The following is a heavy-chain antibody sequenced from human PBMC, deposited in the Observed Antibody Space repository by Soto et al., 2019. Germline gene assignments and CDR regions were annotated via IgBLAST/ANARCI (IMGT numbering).Heavy chain of an antibody. V-gene: IGHV1-69*12. CDR1: GGSFSNYA. Sequence: QVQLVQSGAEVKKPESSVKVSCKASGGSFSNYAINWVRQAPGQGLEWMGGITPIVGPTVYAQKFQDRVTITADESTTTAYLELSSLRSEDTAVYYCAIAPALYGEIYWYFDLWGRGTLVTVSS. CDR2: ITPIVGPT. CDR3: AIAPALYGEIYWYFDL. D-gene: IGHD3-10*01. J-gene: IGHJ2*01.